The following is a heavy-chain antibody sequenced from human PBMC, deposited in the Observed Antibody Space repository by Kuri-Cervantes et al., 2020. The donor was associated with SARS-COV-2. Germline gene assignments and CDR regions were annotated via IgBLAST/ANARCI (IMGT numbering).Heavy chain of an antibody. CDR1: GFTFSSYA. D-gene: IGHD3-10*01. CDR3: AKDPGFRELLYYFDH. J-gene: IGHJ4*02. V-gene: IGHV3-23*01. CDR2: ISGSGGST. Sequence: GESLKISCAASGFTFSSYAMSWVRQAPGKGLEWVSAISGSGGSTYYADSVKGRFTISRDNSKNTLYLQMNSLRAEDTAVYYCAKDPGFRELLYYFDHWGQGTLVTVSS.